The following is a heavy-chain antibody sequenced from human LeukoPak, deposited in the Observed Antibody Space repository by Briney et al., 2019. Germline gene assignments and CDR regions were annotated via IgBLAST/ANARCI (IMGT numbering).Heavy chain of an antibody. J-gene: IGHJ6*03. CDR1: GGSFSDYF. CDR2: IDHGGGT. CDR3: ASMRAYGGAYYYYYMDV. V-gene: IGHV4-34*01. D-gene: IGHD3-10*01. Sequence: RPSETLSLTCAVYGGSFSDYFWNWIRQPPGKGLEWIGEIDHGGGTRYNPSLKSRATISVDTSKKQFSLNLTSVTAADTAVYYCASMRAYGGAYYYYYMDVWGKGTTVTVSS.